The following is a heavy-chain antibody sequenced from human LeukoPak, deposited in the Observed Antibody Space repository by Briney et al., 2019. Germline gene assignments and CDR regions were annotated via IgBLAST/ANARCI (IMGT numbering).Heavy chain of an antibody. D-gene: IGHD3-10*01. V-gene: IGHV3-30-3*01. CDR3: ARGSSLDY. CDR2: ISYDGSNK. Sequence: RSLRLSCAASGFTFSSYAMHWVRQAPGKGLEWVAVISYDGSNKYYADSVKSRFTISRDNSKNTLYLQMNSLRAEDTAVYYCARGSSLDYWGQGTLVTVSS. J-gene: IGHJ4*02. CDR1: GFTFSSYA.